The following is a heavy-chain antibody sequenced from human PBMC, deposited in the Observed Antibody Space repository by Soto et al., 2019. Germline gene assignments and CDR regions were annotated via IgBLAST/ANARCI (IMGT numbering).Heavy chain of an antibody. CDR1: GDSISSSVW. J-gene: IGHJ4*02. CDR2: VFHTGDT. Sequence: PSETLSLTCAVSGDSISSSVWWTWVRQPPGKGLEWIGEVFHTGDTYFNPSLRSRVAMSVDKSTNEFSLKVTSVTAADTAIYYCARKAWVGFDYWGQGALVTVSS. V-gene: IGHV4-4*02. D-gene: IGHD7-27*01. CDR3: ARKAWVGFDY.